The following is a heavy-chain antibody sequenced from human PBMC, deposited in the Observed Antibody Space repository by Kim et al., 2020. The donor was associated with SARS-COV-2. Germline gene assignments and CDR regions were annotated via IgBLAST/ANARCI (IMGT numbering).Heavy chain of an antibody. J-gene: IGHJ4*02. CDR1: GFRLRDYG. CDR2: IGATGHP. V-gene: IGHV3-21*01. Sequence: GGSLRLSCAVSGFRLRDYGMNWVRQAPGKGLEWVASIGATGHPHYTDSMEGRFTVYRDTAENSLYLQLSSLRAEDTAIYYCARETGVWGTYLHFDSWGRGTQVTVSS. D-gene: IGHD3-16*02. CDR3: ARETGVWGTYLHFDS.